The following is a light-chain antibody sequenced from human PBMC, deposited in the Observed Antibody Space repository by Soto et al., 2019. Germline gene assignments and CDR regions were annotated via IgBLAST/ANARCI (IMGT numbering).Light chain of an antibody. Sequence: QSVLTQPPSVSGAPGQRVTISCNGSSSNIGAGYDVHWYQQLPGTAPKLLIYGNSNRPSGVPDRFSGSKSGTSASLAITGLQAEDEADYYCQSSDSSLSVVFGGGTKLTVL. CDR1: SSNIGAGYD. CDR2: GNS. V-gene: IGLV1-40*01. CDR3: QSSDSSLSVV. J-gene: IGLJ2*01.